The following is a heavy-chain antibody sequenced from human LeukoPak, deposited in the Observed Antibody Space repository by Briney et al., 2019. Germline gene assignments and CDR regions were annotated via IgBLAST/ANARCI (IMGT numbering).Heavy chain of an antibody. V-gene: IGHV3-23*01. Sequence: GGSLRLSCAASGFTFNNYAMSWVRQAPGKGLEWVSAISGGGDTTHYADSVKGRFTISRENSKKTLYLQLNSLRAEDTAIYYCAKAGPVVRGFIGYYWGQGTLVTVSS. J-gene: IGHJ4*02. CDR2: ISGGGDTT. CDR3: AKAGPVVRGFIGYY. CDR1: GFTFNNYA. D-gene: IGHD3-10*01.